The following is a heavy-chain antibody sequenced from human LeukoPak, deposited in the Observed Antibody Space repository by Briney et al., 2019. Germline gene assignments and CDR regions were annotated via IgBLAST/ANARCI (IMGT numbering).Heavy chain of an antibody. CDR1: GFTFSSYA. CDR3: AKDASFMITFGGVIAPDWFDP. V-gene: IGHV3-23*01. Sequence: PGGSLRLPCAASGFTFSSYAMSWVRQAPGKGLEWVSAISGSGGSTYYADSVKGRFTISRDNSKNTLYLQMNSLRAEDTAVYYCAKDASFMITFGGVIAPDWFDPWGQGTLVTVSS. D-gene: IGHD3-16*02. J-gene: IGHJ5*02. CDR2: ISGSGGST.